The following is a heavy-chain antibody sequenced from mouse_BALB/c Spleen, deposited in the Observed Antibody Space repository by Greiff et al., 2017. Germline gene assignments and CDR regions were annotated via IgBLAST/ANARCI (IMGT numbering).Heavy chain of an antibody. CDR3: ARPYYDYDNYFDY. D-gene: IGHD2-4*01. Sequence: VQGVESGAELVRPGSSVKISCKASGYAFSSYWMNWVKQRPGQGLEWIGQIYPGDGDTNYNGKFKGKATLTADKSSSTAYMQLSSLTSEDSAVYFCARPYYDYDNYFDYWGQGTTLTVSS. CDR1: GYAFSSYW. V-gene: IGHV1-80*01. J-gene: IGHJ2*01. CDR2: IYPGDGDT.